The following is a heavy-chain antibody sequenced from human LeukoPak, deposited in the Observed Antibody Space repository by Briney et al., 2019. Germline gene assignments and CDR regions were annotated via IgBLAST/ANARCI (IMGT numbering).Heavy chain of an antibody. J-gene: IGHJ5*02. Sequence: SETLSLTCAVYGGSFSGYYWSWIRQPPGKGLEWIGEINHSGSTNYNPSLKSRVTISVDTSKNQFSLKLSSVTAADTAVYYCARGPSGSGSYLSWFDPWGQGTLVTVSS. D-gene: IGHD1-26*01. CDR2: INHSGST. CDR1: GGSFSGYY. CDR3: ARGPSGSGSYLSWFDP. V-gene: IGHV4-34*01.